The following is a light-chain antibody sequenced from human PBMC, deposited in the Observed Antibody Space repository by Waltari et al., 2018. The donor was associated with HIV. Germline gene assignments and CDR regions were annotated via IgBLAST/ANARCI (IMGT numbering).Light chain of an antibody. CDR3: LQDYNYPWT. J-gene: IGKJ1*01. Sequence: AIQMTQSPPSLSASVGDRVTITCRASQAIGNDLDWYQQKPGKAPKLLIYGASTLQSGVPSRFSGSGSGTDFTLTISRLQPEDSATYFCLQDYNYPWTFGQGTKVEIK. CDR1: QAIGND. V-gene: IGKV1-6*01. CDR2: GAS.